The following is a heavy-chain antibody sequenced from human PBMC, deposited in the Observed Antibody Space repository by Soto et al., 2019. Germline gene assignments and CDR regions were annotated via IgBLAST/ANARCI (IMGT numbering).Heavy chain of an antibody. V-gene: IGHV1-18*01. CDR3: ARDRKWLVRPYFDY. Sequence: QVQLVQSGAEVKKPGASVKVSCKASGYTFTSYGISWVRQAPGQGLEWMGWISAYNGNTNYAQKLQGRVTMTTDTTTSTADMELRGLRSDDTAVYYCARDRKWLVRPYFDYWGQGTLVTVSS. D-gene: IGHD6-19*01. J-gene: IGHJ4*02. CDR1: GYTFTSYG. CDR2: ISAYNGNT.